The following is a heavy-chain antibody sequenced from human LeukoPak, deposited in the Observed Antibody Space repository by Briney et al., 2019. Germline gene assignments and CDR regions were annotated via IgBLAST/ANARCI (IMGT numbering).Heavy chain of an antibody. Sequence: SETLSLTCTVSGGSINSGYYYWNWIRQPAGKGLEWIGRIYPSGSTNYNPSLKSRVTISVDTSKNQFSLKLSSVTAADTAVYYCARGGTIFGVVIIEGDAFDIWGQGTMVTVSS. V-gene: IGHV4-61*02. J-gene: IGHJ3*02. CDR3: ARGGTIFGVVIIEGDAFDI. D-gene: IGHD3-3*01. CDR2: IYPSGST. CDR1: GGSINSGYYY.